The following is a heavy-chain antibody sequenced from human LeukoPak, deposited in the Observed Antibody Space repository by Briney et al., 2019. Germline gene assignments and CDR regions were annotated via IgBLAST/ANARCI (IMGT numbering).Heavy chain of an antibody. V-gene: IGHV1-18*01. D-gene: IGHD3-10*01. CDR3: ARDRNYYGSGNRVRGTLDY. CDR2: ISAYNGNT. J-gene: IGHJ4*02. CDR1: GYTFTSYG. Sequence: GASVKVSCKASGYTFTSYGISWVRQAPGQGLEWMGWISAYNGNTNYAQKLQGRVTMTTDTSTSTAYMELRSLRSDDTAVYYCARDRNYYGSGNRVRGTLDYWGQGTPVTVSS.